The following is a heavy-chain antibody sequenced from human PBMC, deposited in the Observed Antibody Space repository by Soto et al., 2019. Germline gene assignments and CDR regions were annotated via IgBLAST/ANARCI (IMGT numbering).Heavy chain of an antibody. CDR3: ARTAARPGERWLQSFDY. V-gene: IGHV3-74*01. D-gene: IGHD5-12*01. CDR1: GFTFSSYW. J-gene: IGHJ4*02. CDR2: INSDGSST. Sequence: GGSLRLSCAASGFTFSSYWMHWVRQAPGKGLVWVSRINSDGSSTSYADSVKGRFTISRDNAKNTLYLQMNSLRAADTAVYYCARTAARPGERWLQSFDYCGPGPLVNVSS.